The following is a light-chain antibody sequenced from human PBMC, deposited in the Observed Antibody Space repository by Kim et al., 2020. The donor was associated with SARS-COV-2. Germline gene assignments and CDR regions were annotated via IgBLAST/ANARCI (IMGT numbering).Light chain of an antibody. CDR3: QVWDSSSDHRVV. CDR2: YDS. Sequence: PGNTARITYGGISIGGKVVHCYQQKPGQAPVMVISYDSDRPSGIPERFSGSNSGNTATLTINRVETEDEADYYCQVWDSSSDHRVVFGGGTQLTVL. J-gene: IGLJ2*01. V-gene: IGLV3-21*04. CDR1: SIGGKV.